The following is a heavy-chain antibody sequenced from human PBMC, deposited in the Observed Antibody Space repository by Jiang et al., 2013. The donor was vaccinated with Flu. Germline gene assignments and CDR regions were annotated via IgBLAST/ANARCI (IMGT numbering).Heavy chain of an antibody. Sequence: QSGSELKKPGASVKVSCKASGYTFTSYAMNWVRQAPGQGLEWMGWINTNTGNPTYAQGFTGRFVFSLDTSVSTAYLQISSLKAEDTAVYYCARDLRDLFTFGGVIVPFDYWGQGTLVTVSS. V-gene: IGHV7-4-1*02. J-gene: IGHJ4*02. CDR1: GYTFTSYA. D-gene: IGHD3-16*02. CDR2: INTNTGNP. CDR3: ARDLRDLFTFGGVIVPFDY.